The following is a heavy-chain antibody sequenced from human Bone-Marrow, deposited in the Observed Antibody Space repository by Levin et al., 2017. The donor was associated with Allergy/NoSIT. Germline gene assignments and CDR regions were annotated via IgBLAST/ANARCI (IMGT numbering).Heavy chain of an antibody. J-gene: IGHJ4*02. Sequence: GESLKISCAASGFTFDDYGMSWVRQAPGKGLEWVSGINWNGGSTGYADSVKGRFTISRDNAKNSLYLQMNSLRAEDTALYYCAREGGWFGELFLDYWGQGTLVTVSS. CDR3: AREGGWFGELFLDY. CDR1: GFTFDDYG. D-gene: IGHD3-10*01. CDR2: INWNGGST. V-gene: IGHV3-20*04.